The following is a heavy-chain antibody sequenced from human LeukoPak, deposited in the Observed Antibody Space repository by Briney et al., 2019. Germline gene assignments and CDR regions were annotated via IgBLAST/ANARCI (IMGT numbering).Heavy chain of an antibody. CDR3: AREGQQLVPYYYYGMDV. CDR2: ISYDGSNK. Sequence: GGSLRLSCAASGFTFSSYAMHWVRQAPGKGLEWVAVISYDGSNKYYADSVKGRFTISRDNSKNTLYLRMNSLRAEDTAVYYCAREGQQLVPYYYYGMDVWGQGTTVTVSS. J-gene: IGHJ6*02. V-gene: IGHV3-30-3*01. CDR1: GFTFSSYA. D-gene: IGHD6-13*01.